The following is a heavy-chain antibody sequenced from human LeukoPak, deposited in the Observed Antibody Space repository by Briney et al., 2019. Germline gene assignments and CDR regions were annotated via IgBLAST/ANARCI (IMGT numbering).Heavy chain of an antibody. Sequence: GRSLRLSCAASGFTFSSYGMHWARQAPGKGLEWVAVISYDGSNKYYTDSGKGRFTISRDNSKNTLYLQKNSLRAEDTAVYYCAKDPQGWLRGYYFDYWGQGTLVTVSS. CDR3: AKDPQGWLRGYYFDY. CDR1: GFTFSSYG. J-gene: IGHJ4*02. V-gene: IGHV3-30*18. CDR2: ISYDGSNK. D-gene: IGHD6-19*01.